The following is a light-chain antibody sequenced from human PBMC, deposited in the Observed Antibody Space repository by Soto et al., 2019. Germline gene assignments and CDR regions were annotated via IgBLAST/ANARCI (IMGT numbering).Light chain of an antibody. CDR2: GTS. J-gene: IGKJ1*01. CDR3: QQYGSWT. Sequence: EIVLTQSPGTLSVSPGERATLSCRASQTISSTYLAWYQQKPGQAPSLLIYGTSSRATGIPDRFSGSGSGTDFHVTISSLEPEDSAIYYCQQYGSWTFGQGTKVEIK. CDR1: QTISSTY. V-gene: IGKV3-20*01.